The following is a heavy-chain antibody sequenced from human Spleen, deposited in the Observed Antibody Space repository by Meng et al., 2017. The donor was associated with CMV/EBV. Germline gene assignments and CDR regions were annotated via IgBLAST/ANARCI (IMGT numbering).Heavy chain of an antibody. D-gene: IGHD5-12*01. Sequence: GESLKISCAASGFTFGRYNMNWLRQAPGKGLEWVSFTSSSDTYKKYAASVEGRFTIARDNAKNSLYLHMNSLRAEDTAVYFCARDRGGYVDYWGQGTLVTVSS. J-gene: IGHJ4*02. CDR2: TSSSDTYK. CDR1: GFTFGRYN. CDR3: ARDRGGYVDY. V-gene: IGHV3-21*01.